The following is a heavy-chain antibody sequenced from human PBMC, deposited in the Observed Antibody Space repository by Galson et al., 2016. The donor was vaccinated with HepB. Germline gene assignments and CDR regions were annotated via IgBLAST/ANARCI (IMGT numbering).Heavy chain of an antibody. Sequence: SVKVSCKASGYTFTNYGISWVRQAPGQGLEWMGGIIPIFATATYTQKFQGRVTITADESTSIVYMELSSLKSEDTAIYYCARGEVGITAAARAFDYWGQGTLVTVSS. J-gene: IGHJ4*02. CDR1: GYTFTNYG. CDR2: IIPIFATA. D-gene: IGHD6-13*01. CDR3: ARGEVGITAAARAFDY. V-gene: IGHV1-69*13.